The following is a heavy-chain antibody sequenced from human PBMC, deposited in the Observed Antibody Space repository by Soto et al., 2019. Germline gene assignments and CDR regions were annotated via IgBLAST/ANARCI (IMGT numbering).Heavy chain of an antibody. CDR3: AIRPRGITMVRRRGPFDY. V-gene: IGHV1-69*01. D-gene: IGHD3-10*01. CDR2: IIPIFGTA. J-gene: IGHJ4*02. CDR1: GGTFSSYA. Sequence: QVQLVQSGAEVKKPGSSVKVSCKASGGTFSSYAISWVRQAPGQGLEWMGGIIPIFGTANYAQKFKGRVTITADESTSTAYMELSSLRSEDTAVYYCAIRPRGITMVRRRGPFDYWGQGTLVTVSS.